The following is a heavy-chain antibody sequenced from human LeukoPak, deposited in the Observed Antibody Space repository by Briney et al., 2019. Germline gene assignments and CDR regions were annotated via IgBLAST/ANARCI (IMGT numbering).Heavy chain of an antibody. CDR1: GFTFSSYD. CDR2: IGKAGDT. V-gene: IGHV3-13*01. Sequence: GGSLRLSCTASGFTFSSYDMHRVRQPTGEGLEWVSGIGKAGDTYYLGSVKGRFTISRENAKNSLYLQMNSLRVGDTAVYYCVRGDVGFDPWGQGTLVTVSS. J-gene: IGHJ5*02. CDR3: VRGDVGFDP. D-gene: IGHD2-21*01.